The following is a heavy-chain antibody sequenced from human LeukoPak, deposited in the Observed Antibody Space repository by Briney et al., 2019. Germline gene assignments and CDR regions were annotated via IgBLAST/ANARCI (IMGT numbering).Heavy chain of an antibody. CDR1: GFTFSTYS. J-gene: IGHJ4*02. CDR2: ISSSRSYI. CDR3: ARVRCSGGGCFYNFDY. Sequence: PGGSLRLSCAASGFTFSTYSMNWVRQAPGKGLEWVSSISSSRSYIYYAGSVKGRFTISRDNAKNSLYLQMNSLRAEDTAVYYCARVRCSGGGCFYNFDYWGQGSLVTVSS. V-gene: IGHV3-21*06. D-gene: IGHD2-15*01.